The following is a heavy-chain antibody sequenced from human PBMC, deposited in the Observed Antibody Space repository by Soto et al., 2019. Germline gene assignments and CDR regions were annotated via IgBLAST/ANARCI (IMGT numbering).Heavy chain of an antibody. J-gene: IGHJ6*02. V-gene: IGHV6-1*01. CDR3: VRELGLAGGHDYFYYYDMDV. Sequence: SQTLSLTCDISGDSVSRNSAAWNWIRQSPSRGLEWLGRTYYRSKWYNDYAVSVKSRISINPGTSKNQFSLQLNSVTPEDTAVYYCVRELGLAGGHDYFYYYDMDVWGQGTTGTVS. CDR1: GDSVSRNSAA. CDR2: TYYRSKWYN. D-gene: IGHD6-19*01.